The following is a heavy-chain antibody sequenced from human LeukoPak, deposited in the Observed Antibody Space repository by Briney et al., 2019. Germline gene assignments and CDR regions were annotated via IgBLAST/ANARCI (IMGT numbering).Heavy chain of an antibody. CDR2: INPNSGVT. V-gene: IGHV1-2*02. Sequence: ASVTVSCKASRYTFTGYYMHWVRQAPGQGLEWMGWINPNSGVTDYAQNFQGRVTMTRDTSISTAYVELSRLRSDDTAVYYCASRPSYGSGSYGFDYWGQGTLVTVSS. D-gene: IGHD3-10*01. CDR1: RYTFTGYY. J-gene: IGHJ4*02. CDR3: ASRPSYGSGSYGFDY.